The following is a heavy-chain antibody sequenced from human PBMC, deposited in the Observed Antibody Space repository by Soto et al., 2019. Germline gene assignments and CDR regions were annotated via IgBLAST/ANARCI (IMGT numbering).Heavy chain of an antibody. J-gene: IGHJ4*02. Sequence: QVQLQESGPGLVKPSQTLSLTCSVSGGSISSGDYFWTWIRQPPGKGLEWIGYIYNSDNSFYNPSLKSRLLISVDTSNNHFSLKLTSVTAADTAVYYCARREPAAKSGGLDFWGQGTLVTVSS. V-gene: IGHV4-30-4*01. CDR2: IYNSDNS. CDR1: GGSISSGDYF. CDR3: ARREPAAKSGGLDF. D-gene: IGHD2-2*01.